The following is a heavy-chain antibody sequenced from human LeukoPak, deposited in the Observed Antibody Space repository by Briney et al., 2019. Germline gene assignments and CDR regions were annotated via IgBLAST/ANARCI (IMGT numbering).Heavy chain of an antibody. Sequence: PSETLSLTCTVSGGSIGNNYWTWIRQPPGKGLEYIGYIYYTGATNYNPSLKSRVTISVDTSKSQFSLKLSSVTAADTAVYFCANYGNSGWVIDNWGQGALVTVSS. CDR1: GGSIGNNY. CDR2: IYYTGAT. CDR3: ANYGNSGWVIDN. D-gene: IGHD6-19*01. J-gene: IGHJ4*02. V-gene: IGHV4-59*08.